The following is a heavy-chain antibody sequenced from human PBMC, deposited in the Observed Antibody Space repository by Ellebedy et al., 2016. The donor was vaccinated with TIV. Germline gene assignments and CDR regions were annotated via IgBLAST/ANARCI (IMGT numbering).Heavy chain of an antibody. CDR2: IYSSGGT. CDR3: AGGISVAGTSLGF. Sequence: GESLKISCAASGLTVSSNYMRGGGRGSGRGLEWGSTIYSSGGTYYAGSVKGRFTISRDNSKNTLYLQMNSLRAEDTAVYYCAGGISVAGTSLGFWGQGTLVTVSS. D-gene: IGHD6-19*01. CDR1: GLTVSSNY. V-gene: IGHV3-53*01. J-gene: IGHJ4*02.